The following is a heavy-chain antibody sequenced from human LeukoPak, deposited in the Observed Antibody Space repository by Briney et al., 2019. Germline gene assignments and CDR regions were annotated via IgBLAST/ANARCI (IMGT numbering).Heavy chain of an antibody. CDR2: IHYDESDI. CDR1: GFTFSNYN. D-gene: IGHD2-15*01. J-gene: IGHJ1*01. CDR3: ARATPRGYCSGGSCYSGGYFQH. Sequence: GGSLRLSCAASGFTFSNYNMHWVRQAPGKGLEWVAFIHYDESDIYFPNSVKGRFTISRDNSKNTLYLQMNSLRAEDTAVYYCARATPRGYCSGGSCYSGGYFQHWGQGTLVTVSS. V-gene: IGHV3-30*02.